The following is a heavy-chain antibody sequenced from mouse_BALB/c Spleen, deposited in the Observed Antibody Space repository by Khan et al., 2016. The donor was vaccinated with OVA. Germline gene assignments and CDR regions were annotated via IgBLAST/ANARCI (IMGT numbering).Heavy chain of an antibody. CDR1: GFTFSSYG. CDR2: ISSGGHYT. D-gene: IGHD1-2*01. V-gene: IGHV5-6*01. CDR3: AGSSTTTKGDYYAMDY. Sequence: VQLKESGGDLVKPGGSLKLSCAASGFTFSSYGMSWVRQTPDKRLEWVATISSGGHYTYFPDSVRGRFTISRDNAKNTLSLQMSSLKSEDTAMYYCAGSSTTTKGDYYAMDYWGQGTSVTVSS. J-gene: IGHJ4*01.